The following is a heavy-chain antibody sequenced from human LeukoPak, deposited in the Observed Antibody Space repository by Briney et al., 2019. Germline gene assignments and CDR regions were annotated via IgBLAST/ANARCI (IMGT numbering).Heavy chain of an antibody. V-gene: IGHV4-34*01. CDR1: GGSFSGYY. CDR3: ASTSQCTNGVCFHPSYYYYMDV. J-gene: IGHJ6*03. CDR2: INHSGST. Sequence: PSEILSLTCAVYGGSFSGYYWSWIRQPPGKGLEWIGEINHSGSTNYNPSLKSRVTISVDTSKNQFSLKLSSVTAADTAVYYCASTSQCTNGVCFHPSYYYYMDVWGKGTTVTVSS. D-gene: IGHD2-8*01.